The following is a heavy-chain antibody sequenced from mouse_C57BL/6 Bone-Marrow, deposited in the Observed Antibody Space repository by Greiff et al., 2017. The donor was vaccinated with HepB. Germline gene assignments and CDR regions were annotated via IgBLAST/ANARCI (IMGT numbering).Heavy chain of an antibody. D-gene: IGHD2-14*01. Sequence: EVKLVESGPGMVKPSQSLSLTCTVTGYSITSGYDWHWIRHFPGNKLEWMGYISYSGSTNYNPSLKSRISITHDTSNNHFFLKLNSVTTEDTAAYYCARGTMGRPFDYWGQGTTLTVSS. CDR2: ISYSGST. CDR1: GYSITSGYD. V-gene: IGHV3-1*01. J-gene: IGHJ2*01. CDR3: ARGTMGRPFDY.